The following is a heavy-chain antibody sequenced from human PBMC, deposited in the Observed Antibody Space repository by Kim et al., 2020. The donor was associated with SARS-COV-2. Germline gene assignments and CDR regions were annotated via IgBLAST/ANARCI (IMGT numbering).Heavy chain of an antibody. Sequence: LSLTCAASGFTFSSYGMHWVRQAPGKGLEWVAVISYDGSNKYYADSVKGRFTISRDNSKNTLYLQMNSLRAEDTAVYYCAKDRHYYGSGGTSLDYWGQGTLVTVSS. D-gene: IGHD3-10*01. V-gene: IGHV3-30*18. CDR3: AKDRHYYGSGGTSLDY. CDR1: GFTFSSYG. J-gene: IGHJ4*02. CDR2: ISYDGSNK.